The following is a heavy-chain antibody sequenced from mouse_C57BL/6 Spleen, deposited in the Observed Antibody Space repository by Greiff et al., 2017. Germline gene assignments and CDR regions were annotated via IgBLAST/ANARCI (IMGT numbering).Heavy chain of an antibody. D-gene: IGHD1-1*01. CDR2: IYPRDGST. Sequence: VQLQQSGPELVKPGASVKLSCKASGYTFTSYDINWVKQRPGQGLEWIGWIYPRDGSTKYNEKFKGKATLTVYTSSSTAYMELHSLASEDSAVYYCAREGITTVVATGAMDYWGQGTSVTVSS. CDR3: AREGITTVVATGAMDY. J-gene: IGHJ4*01. V-gene: IGHV1-85*01. CDR1: GYTFTSYD.